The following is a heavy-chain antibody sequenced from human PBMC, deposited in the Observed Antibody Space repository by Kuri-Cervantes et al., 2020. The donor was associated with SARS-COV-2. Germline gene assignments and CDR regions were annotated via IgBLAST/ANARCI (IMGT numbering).Heavy chain of an antibody. CDR1: GFTFSSYA. CDR2: ISYDGSNK. CDR3: TSSYYDRAFDI. J-gene: IGHJ3*02. D-gene: IGHD3-22*01. V-gene: IGHV3-30-3*01. Sequence: GGSLRLSCAASGFTFSSYAMHWVRQAPGKGLEWVAVISYDGSNKYYADSVKGRFTISRDNSKSTLYLQMNSLKTEDTAVYYCTSSYYDRAFDIWGQGTMVTVSS.